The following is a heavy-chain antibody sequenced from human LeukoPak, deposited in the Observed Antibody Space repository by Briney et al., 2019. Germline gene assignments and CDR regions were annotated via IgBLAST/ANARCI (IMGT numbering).Heavy chain of an antibody. CDR1: GYTFIDYY. V-gene: IGHV1-2*02. CDR3: AREHYAAFDY. D-gene: IGHD4-17*01. Sequence: ASVKVSCXASGYTFIDYYVHWVRQAPGQGLEWMGWINPTSGGTKYAQNFQGRVTMTRDTSISTAHMELSSLRSDDTAVYYCAREHYAAFDYWGQGALVTVSS. CDR2: INPTSGGT. J-gene: IGHJ4*02.